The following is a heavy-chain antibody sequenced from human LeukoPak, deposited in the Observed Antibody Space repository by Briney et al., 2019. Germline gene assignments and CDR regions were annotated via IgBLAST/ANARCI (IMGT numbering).Heavy chain of an antibody. CDR2: INTNTGNP. D-gene: IGHD3-3*01. V-gene: IGHV7-4-1*02. CDR3: ARSGDYGFWSGYPRNHLFDY. J-gene: IGHJ4*02. CDR1: GYTFTDYY. Sequence: ASVKVSCKASGYTFTDYYMHWVRQAPGQGLEWMGWINTNTGNPTYAQGFTGRFVFSLDTSVSTAYLQISSLKAEDTAVYYCARSGDYGFWSGYPRNHLFDYWGQGTLVTVSS.